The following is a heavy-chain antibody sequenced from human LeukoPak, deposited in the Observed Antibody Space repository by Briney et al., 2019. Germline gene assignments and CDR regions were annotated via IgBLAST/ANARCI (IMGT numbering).Heavy chain of an antibody. Sequence: ASVKVSCKASGYTFTSYYMHWVRQAPGQGLEWMGIINPSGGSTSYAQKFQGRVTMTRDMSTSTAYMELRSLRSDDTAVYYCARVEYSSSSVYWGQGTLVTVSS. CDR2: INPSGGST. CDR3: ARVEYSSSSVY. V-gene: IGHV1-46*01. D-gene: IGHD6-6*01. J-gene: IGHJ4*02. CDR1: GYTFTSYY.